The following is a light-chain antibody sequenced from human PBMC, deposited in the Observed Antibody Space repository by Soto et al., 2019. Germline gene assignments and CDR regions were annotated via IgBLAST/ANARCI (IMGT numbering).Light chain of an antibody. CDR2: GAS. J-gene: IGKJ4*01. CDR1: QSVSSN. V-gene: IGKV3-15*01. Sequence: EIVMTQSPATLSVSPGERATLSCRASQSVSSNLAWYQQKPGQAPRLLIYGASTRATGIPARFSGSGSGTEFTLTISSLQSEDFAFYSCQQYSDWLTFGGGTKVEIK. CDR3: QQYSDWLT.